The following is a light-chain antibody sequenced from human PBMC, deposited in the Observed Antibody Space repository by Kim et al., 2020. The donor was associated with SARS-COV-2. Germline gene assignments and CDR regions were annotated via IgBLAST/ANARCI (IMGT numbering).Light chain of an antibody. CDR2: DST. Sequence: QSITLSCTGTSSDIGGYTDVTWYQQQSSKAPKLMIYDSTNRTSGVTNRFSGSKSGNTASLTISGLQDEDEADYYCSSYTSSRTLVFGTGTKVTVL. V-gene: IGLV2-14*03. CDR1: SSDIGGYTD. CDR3: SSYTSSRTLV. J-gene: IGLJ1*01.